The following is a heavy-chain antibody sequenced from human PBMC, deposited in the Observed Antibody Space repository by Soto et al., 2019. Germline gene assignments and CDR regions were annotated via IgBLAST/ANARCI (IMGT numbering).Heavy chain of an antibody. V-gene: IGHV4-34*01. CDR1: GGSFSGYY. D-gene: IGHD2-15*01. Sequence: SETLSLTCAVYGGSFSGYYWSWIRQPPGKGLEWIGEINHSGSTNYNPSLKSRVTISVDTSKNQFSLKLSSVTAADTAVYYCASGKLGYCSGGSCYYYYYYYYMDVWGKGTTVTVSS. CDR3: ASGKLGYCSGGSCYYYYYYYYMDV. CDR2: INHSGST. J-gene: IGHJ6*03.